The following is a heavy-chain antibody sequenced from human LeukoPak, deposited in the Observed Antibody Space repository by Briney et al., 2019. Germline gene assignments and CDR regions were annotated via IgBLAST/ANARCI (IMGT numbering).Heavy chain of an antibody. V-gene: IGHV3-7*01. D-gene: IGHD3-16*01. CDR1: GFTFSSYW. CDR2: MKQDGSEK. CDR3: ARDRSGDSSRGDAFDI. J-gene: IGHJ3*02. Sequence: GGSLRLSCAASGFTFSSYWMSWVRQAPGKGLEWVANMKQDGSEKYYVDSVKGRFTISRDNAKNSLYLQMNSLRAEDTAVYYCARDRSGDSSRGDAFDIWGQGTMVTVSS.